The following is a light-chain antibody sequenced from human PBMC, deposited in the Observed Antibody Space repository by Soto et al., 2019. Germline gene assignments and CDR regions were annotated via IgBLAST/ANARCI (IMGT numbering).Light chain of an antibody. V-gene: IGKV1-5*01. Sequence: DIQMTQSPSTLSASVGDRVTITCRASQSISSWLAWYQQKPGKAPKLLIYDASSLESGVPSRFSGSGSGTEFTLTISSLQTDDFATYYCQQYNSYWYTFGQGTKVDIK. CDR1: QSISSW. CDR2: DAS. J-gene: IGKJ2*01. CDR3: QQYNSYWYT.